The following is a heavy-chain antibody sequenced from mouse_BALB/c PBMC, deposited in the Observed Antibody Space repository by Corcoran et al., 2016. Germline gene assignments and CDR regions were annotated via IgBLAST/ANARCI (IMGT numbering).Heavy chain of an antibody. CDR3: AREPYAMDY. CDR2: INTYTGEP. J-gene: IGHJ4*01. CDR1: GYTFTNYG. Sequence: QIQLVQSGPELKKPGETVKISCKASGYTFTNYGMNWVKQAPGKGLKWMGWINTYTGEPTYADDFKGRFAFSLETSASNAYLQINNLKNEDTATFFCAREPYAMDYWGQGTSVTASS. V-gene: IGHV9-3-1*01.